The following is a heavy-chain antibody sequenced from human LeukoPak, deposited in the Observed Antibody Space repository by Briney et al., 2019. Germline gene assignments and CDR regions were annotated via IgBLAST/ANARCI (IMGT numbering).Heavy chain of an antibody. Sequence: GGSLRLSCAASGFIRSNYAMHWVRHPAGKGLEWVSALGTAGDTFYPGSVKGRFTISRDNAKKSLFLQMSSLRAEDTAIYYCARQSTPHGNFDYWGQGTLVTVSS. V-gene: IGHV3-13*01. CDR3: ARQSTPHGNFDY. D-gene: IGHD5-24*01. J-gene: IGHJ4*02. CDR1: GFIRSNYA. CDR2: LGTAGDT.